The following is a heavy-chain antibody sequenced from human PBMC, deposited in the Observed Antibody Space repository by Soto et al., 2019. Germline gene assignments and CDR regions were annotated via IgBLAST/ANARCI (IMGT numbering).Heavy chain of an antibody. V-gene: IGHV3-30*18. D-gene: IGHD5-18*01. J-gene: IGHJ4*02. CDR2: ISYDGSNK. CDR1: GFTFSSYG. Sequence: GGSLRLSCAASGFTFSSYGMHWVRQAPGKGLEWVAVISYDGSNKYYADSVKGRFTISRDNSKNTLYLQMNSLRAEDTAVYYCAKDRVDTAMGLFDYWGQGTLVTVSS. CDR3: AKDRVDTAMGLFDY.